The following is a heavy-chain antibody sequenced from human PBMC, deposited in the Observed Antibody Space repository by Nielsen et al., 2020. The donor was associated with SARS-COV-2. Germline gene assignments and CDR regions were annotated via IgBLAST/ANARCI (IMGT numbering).Heavy chain of an antibody. CDR2: ISYGGSNK. J-gene: IGHJ6*02. CDR1: GFTFSNFG. V-gene: IGHV3-30*18. Sequence: GGSLRLSCAASGFTFSNFGMHWVRQAPGKGLEWVAVISYGGSNKYYADSVKGRFTISRDNSKNTLYLQMNSLRAEDTAVYYCANLEETGTQYYYYYYGMDVWGQGTTVTVSS. D-gene: IGHD1-1*01. CDR3: ANLEETGTQYYYYYYGMDV.